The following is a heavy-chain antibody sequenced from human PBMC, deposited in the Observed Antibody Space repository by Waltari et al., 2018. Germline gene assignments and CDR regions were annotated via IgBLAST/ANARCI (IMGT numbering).Heavy chain of an antibody. J-gene: IGHJ4*02. CDR2: IYPSGST. Sequence: QVQLQESGPGLVKPSETLSLTCAVSGYSISSGYYWGWIRQPPGKGLEWIGSIYPSGSTYDNPSLKRRVTISVDTSKNQFSLKLSSVTAADTAVYYCARASTSIAARPEVHYWGQGTLVTVSS. V-gene: IGHV4-38-2*01. CDR1: GYSISSGYY. D-gene: IGHD6-6*01. CDR3: ARASTSIAARPEVHY.